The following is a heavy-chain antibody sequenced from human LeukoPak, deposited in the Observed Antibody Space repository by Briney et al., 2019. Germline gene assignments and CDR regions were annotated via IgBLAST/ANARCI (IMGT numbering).Heavy chain of an antibody. J-gene: IGHJ4*02. CDR1: GFTFSSYW. Sequence: GGSLRLSCAASGFTFSSYWMHWVRQVPGKGLVWVSRINSDGSRIIYADSVRGRFTISRDNAKNTLYLQMNSLRAEDTAVYYCARPGIAVAGREGNFDYWGQGTLVTVSS. D-gene: IGHD6-19*01. CDR3: ARPGIAVAGREGNFDY. CDR2: INSDGSRI. V-gene: IGHV3-74*01.